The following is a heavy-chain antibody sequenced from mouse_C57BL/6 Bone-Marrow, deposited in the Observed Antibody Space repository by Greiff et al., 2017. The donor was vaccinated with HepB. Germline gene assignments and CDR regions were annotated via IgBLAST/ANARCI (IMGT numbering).Heavy chain of an antibody. V-gene: IGHV1-81*01. CDR2: IYPRSGNT. D-gene: IGHD1-1*01. J-gene: IGHJ4*01. Sequence: QVQLQQSGAELARPGASVKLSCKASGYTFTSYGISWVKQRTGQGLEWIGEIYPRSGNTYYNEKFKGKATLTADKSSSTAYMELRSLTSEDSAVYFCARWGSITTVVARAMDYWGQGTSVTVSS. CDR1: GYTFTSYG. CDR3: ARWGSITTVVARAMDY.